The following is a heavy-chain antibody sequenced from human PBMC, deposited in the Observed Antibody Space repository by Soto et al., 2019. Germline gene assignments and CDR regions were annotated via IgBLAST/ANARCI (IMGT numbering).Heavy chain of an antibody. CDR3: AKDVRRYCSSTSCYAVDY. J-gene: IGHJ4*02. Sequence: VQLVESGGGVVQPGRSLRLSCAASGFTFSSYGMHWVRQAPGKGLEWVAVISYDGSNKYYADSVKGRFTISRDNSKNTLYLQMNSLRAEDTAVYYCAKDVRRYCSSTSCYAVDYWGQGTLVTVSS. D-gene: IGHD2-2*01. CDR2: ISYDGSNK. CDR1: GFTFSSYG. V-gene: IGHV3-30*18.